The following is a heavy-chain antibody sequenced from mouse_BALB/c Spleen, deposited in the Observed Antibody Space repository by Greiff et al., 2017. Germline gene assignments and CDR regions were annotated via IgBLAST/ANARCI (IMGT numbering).Heavy chain of an antibody. D-gene: IGHD1-1*02. Sequence: EVQLVESGGGLVKPGGSLKLSCAASGFTFSSYAMSWVRQTPEKRLEWVASISSGGSTYYPDSVKGRFTISRDNARNILYLQMSSLRSEDTAMYYCARDYDAMDYWGQGTSVTVAS. CDR3: ARDYDAMDY. CDR2: ISSGGST. V-gene: IGHV5-6-5*01. CDR1: GFTFSSYA. J-gene: IGHJ4*01.